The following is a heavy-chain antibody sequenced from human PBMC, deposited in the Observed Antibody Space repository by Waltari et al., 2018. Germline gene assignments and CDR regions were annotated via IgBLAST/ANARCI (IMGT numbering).Heavy chain of an antibody. CDR3: ARHSTLWITGY. CDR2: IYYSGST. CDR1: GGSISSSRYY. Sequence: QLQLQESGPGLVTPSETLSLTCTVSGGSISSSRYYWGWIRQPPGKGLEWIGSIYYSGSTYYNPSLKSRVTISVDTSKNQFSLKLSSVTAADTAVYYCARHSTLWITGYWGQGTLVTVSS. V-gene: IGHV4-39*01. D-gene: IGHD3-16*01. J-gene: IGHJ4*02.